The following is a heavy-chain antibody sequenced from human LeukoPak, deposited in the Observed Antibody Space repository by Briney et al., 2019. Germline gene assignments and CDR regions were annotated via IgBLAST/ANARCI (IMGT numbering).Heavy chain of an antibody. D-gene: IGHD3-10*01. Sequence: GGSLRLSCAASGFTFSSYSMNWVRQAPGKGLEWVSSISSSSYIYYADSVKGRFTISRDNAKNSLYLQMNSLRAEDTAVYYCASVEATMVRGTEEYFDYWGQGTLVTVSS. CDR3: ASVEATMVRGTEEYFDY. CDR1: GFTFSSYS. CDR2: ISSSSYI. V-gene: IGHV3-21*01. J-gene: IGHJ4*02.